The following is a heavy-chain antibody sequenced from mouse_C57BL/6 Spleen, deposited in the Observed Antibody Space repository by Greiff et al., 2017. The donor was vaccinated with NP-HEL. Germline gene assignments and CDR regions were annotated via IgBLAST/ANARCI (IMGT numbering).Heavy chain of an antibody. D-gene: IGHD3-2*02. V-gene: IGHV1-50*01. CDR2: IDPSNSGT. CDR3: ARSACSSGYVAWFAY. CDR1: GYTFTNYW. Sequence: QVQLQQSGAELVKPGASVKLSCKASGYTFTNYWMKWVKQRPGQGLEWIGEIDPSNSGTNYNQKFKGKATLTVDTSSSTAYMQLSSLTSEDSAVYYCARSACSSGYVAWFAYWGQGTLVTVSA. J-gene: IGHJ3*01.